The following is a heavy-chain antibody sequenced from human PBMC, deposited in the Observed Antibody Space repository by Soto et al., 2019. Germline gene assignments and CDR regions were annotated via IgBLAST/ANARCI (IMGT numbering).Heavy chain of an antibody. CDR2: IYYSGST. J-gene: IGHJ4*02. Sequence: QLQLQESGPGLVKPSETLSLTCTVSGGSISSSSYYWGWIRQPPGKGLEWIGSIYYSGSTYYNPSLKSRVTISVDTSKNQFSLKLSSVTAADTAVYYCARRLEGATFLDYFDYWGQGTLVTVSS. D-gene: IGHD1-26*01. CDR1: GGSISSSSYY. V-gene: IGHV4-39*01. CDR3: ARRLEGATFLDYFDY.